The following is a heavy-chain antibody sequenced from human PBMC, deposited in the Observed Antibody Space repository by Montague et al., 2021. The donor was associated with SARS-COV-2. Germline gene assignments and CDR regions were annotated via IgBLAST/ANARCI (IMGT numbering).Heavy chain of an antibody. V-gene: IGHV6-1*01. CDR3: ARGWVATIPHMDN. CDR2: TYYRSKWHN. Sequence: CAISGDSVSSNSAAWNWIRQSPSRGLEWQGRTYYRSKWHNDYAVSVKSRITINPDTSKNQFSLQLKSVTPEDTAVYYCARGWVATIPHMDNWGQGSLVIVSS. D-gene: IGHD5-12*01. J-gene: IGHJ4*02. CDR1: GDSVSSNSAA.